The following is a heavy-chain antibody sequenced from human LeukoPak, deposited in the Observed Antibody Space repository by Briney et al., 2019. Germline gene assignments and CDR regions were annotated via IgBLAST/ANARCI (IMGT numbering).Heavy chain of an antibody. Sequence: GGSLRLSCAASGFTFSSYSMNWVRQAPGKGLEWVSSISSSSSYIYYADSVKGRFTISRDNAKNSLYLQMNSLRAEDTAVYYCAADTSRGSYYYYYYMDVWGKGTTVTVSS. CDR3: AADTSRGSYYYYYYMDV. CDR1: GFTFSSYS. CDR2: ISSSSSYI. D-gene: IGHD1-26*01. V-gene: IGHV3-21*01. J-gene: IGHJ6*03.